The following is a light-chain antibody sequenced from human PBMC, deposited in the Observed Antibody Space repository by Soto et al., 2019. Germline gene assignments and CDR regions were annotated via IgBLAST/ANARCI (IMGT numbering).Light chain of an antibody. J-gene: IGKJ4*01. CDR2: GAS. CDR1: QTLRRTY. CDR3: QQSSSFPLT. Sequence: EIVLMQSPGTLSLSPGERATLSCRASQTLRRTYIAWYQQKPGQAPRVLIYGASKRATGIPDRFSGSGSGTDFSLTINSLTVEDVATYYCQQSSSFPLTFGGGTRVEIK. V-gene: IGKV3-20*01.